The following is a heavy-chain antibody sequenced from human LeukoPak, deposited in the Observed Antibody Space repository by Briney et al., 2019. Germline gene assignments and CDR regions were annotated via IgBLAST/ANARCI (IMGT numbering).Heavy chain of an antibody. J-gene: IGHJ5*02. CDR3: ARDASGLAVRGWLGH. D-gene: IGHD3-10*01. CDR1: GFTFSTYS. CDR2: IVGTSSHI. Sequence: GESLRLSCAASGFTFSTYSMNWVRQAPDRGLEWVSSIVGTSSHIYYTDSVKGRFAISRDTSKSTVYLQMNSLRLDDTAVYYCARDASGLAVRGWLGHWGQGNLVTVSS. V-gene: IGHV3-21*01.